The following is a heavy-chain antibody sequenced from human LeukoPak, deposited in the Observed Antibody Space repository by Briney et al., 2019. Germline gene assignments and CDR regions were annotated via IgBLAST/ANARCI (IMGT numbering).Heavy chain of an antibody. CDR1: GDSVSSNNAA. V-gene: IGHV6-1*01. CDR3: ARERYYGSGDGFYYGMDV. Sequence: SQTLSLTCAISGDSVSSNNAAWNWIRHPPSRGLEWLGRTYYRSKWYNHYAISVKSRIKMNADTSKTQFFLQLKSVTPEDTAVYYCARERYYGSGDGFYYGMDVWGQGTTVTVSS. CDR2: TYYRSKWYN. J-gene: IGHJ6*02. D-gene: IGHD3-10*01.